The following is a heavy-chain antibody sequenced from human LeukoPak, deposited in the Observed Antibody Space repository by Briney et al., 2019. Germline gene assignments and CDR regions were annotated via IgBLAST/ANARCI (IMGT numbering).Heavy chain of an antibody. V-gene: IGHV1-2*02. Sequence: ASVKVSCKASGYTFTANYMQWVRQAPGQGLEWMGWINPNSGGTKYAQKFQGRVTMTRDTSISTAYMELSRLRSDDTAVYYCARVVGFGDYPFDYWGQGTLVTVSS. D-gene: IGHD4-17*01. CDR3: ARVVGFGDYPFDY. CDR1: GYTFTANY. CDR2: INPNSGGT. J-gene: IGHJ4*02.